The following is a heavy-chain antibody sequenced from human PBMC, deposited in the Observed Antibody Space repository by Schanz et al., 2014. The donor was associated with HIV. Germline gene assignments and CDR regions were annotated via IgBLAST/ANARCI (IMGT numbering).Heavy chain of an antibody. J-gene: IGHJ1*01. D-gene: IGHD2-15*01. Sequence: QVQLVQSGTEVKKPGASVKVSCKTSGYTFTNYGVTWVRQAPGQGLTWMGWSSTSNSDTKYTQWLQGRVTMTTDTSTSTAYMELSSLGSEDTAMYYCARGNLAWCGGGSCYTRFQFFQVWGQGTLITVSS. CDR2: SSTSNSDT. V-gene: IGHV1-18*01. CDR1: GYTFTNYG. CDR3: ARGNLAWCGGGSCYTRFQFFQV.